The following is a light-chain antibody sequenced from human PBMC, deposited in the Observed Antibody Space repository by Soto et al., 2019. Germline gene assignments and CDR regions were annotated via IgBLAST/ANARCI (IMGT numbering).Light chain of an antibody. Sequence: DIQLTHSPSSLSASVLYKVTITCRASQSIRSYLNWVQQKPGKAPKLLIYDASSLQTGVPSRFSGSGSGTDFSLTISSLQPVDSATYYCQKYNDFQYNFGQGTKVDIK. V-gene: IGKV1-16*01. CDR3: QKYNDFQYN. CDR2: DAS. CDR1: QSIRSY. J-gene: IGKJ2*01.